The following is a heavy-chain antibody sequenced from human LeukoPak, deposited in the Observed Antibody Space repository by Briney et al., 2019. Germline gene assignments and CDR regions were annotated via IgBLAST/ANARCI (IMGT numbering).Heavy chain of an antibody. CDR1: GYSFTSYW. Sequence: GESLKISCKGSGYSFTSYWIGWVRQMPGKGLEWMGIIYPGDSDTRYSPSFQGQVTISADKSISTAYLQWSSLKASDTAMYYCARREYYDSSGYYLHYWGQGTLVTVSS. CDR3: ARREYYDSSGYYLHY. CDR2: IYPGDSDT. J-gene: IGHJ4*02. V-gene: IGHV5-51*01. D-gene: IGHD3-22*01.